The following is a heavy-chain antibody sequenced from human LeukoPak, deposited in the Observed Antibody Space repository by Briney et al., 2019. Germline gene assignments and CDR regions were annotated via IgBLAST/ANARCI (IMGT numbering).Heavy chain of an antibody. Sequence: GGSLRLSCAASGFIVNTNYMTWVRQAPGGGLEWVSFIYADGNTYYADSVKGRFTISRDISKNAVYLQMNSLRAEDMAVYYCARDSYGDANFDSWGQGTLVTVSS. CDR2: IYADGNT. CDR3: ARDSYGDANFDS. CDR1: GFIVNTNY. D-gene: IGHD4-17*01. V-gene: IGHV3-53*01. J-gene: IGHJ4*02.